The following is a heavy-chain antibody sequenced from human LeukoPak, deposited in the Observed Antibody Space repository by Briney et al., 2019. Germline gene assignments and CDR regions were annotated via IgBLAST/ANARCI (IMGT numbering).Heavy chain of an antibody. V-gene: IGHV1-69*04. CDR1: GGTFSSYA. CDR2: IIPILGIA. CDR3: ARDQKIHYYYYGMDV. D-gene: IGHD5-18*01. J-gene: IGHJ6*02. Sequence: SVKVSCKASGGTFSSYAISWVRQAPGQGLEWMGRIIPILGIANYAQKFQGRVTITADKPTSTAYMELSSLRSEDTAVYYCARDQKIHYYYYGMDVWGQGTTVTVSS.